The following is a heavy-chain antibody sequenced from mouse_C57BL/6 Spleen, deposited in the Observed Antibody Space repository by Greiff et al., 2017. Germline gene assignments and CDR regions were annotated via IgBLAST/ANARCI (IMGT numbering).Heavy chain of an antibody. J-gene: IGHJ2*01. V-gene: IGHV1-82*01. Sequence: ESGPELVKPGASVKISCKASGYAFSSSWMNWVKQRPGKGLEWIGRIYPGDGDTNYNGKFKGKATLTADKSSSTAYMQLSSLTSEDSAVXFCARWSYGFYFDYWGQGTTLTVSS. D-gene: IGHD2-12*01. CDR1: GYAFSSSW. CDR3: ARWSYGFYFDY. CDR2: IYPGDGDT.